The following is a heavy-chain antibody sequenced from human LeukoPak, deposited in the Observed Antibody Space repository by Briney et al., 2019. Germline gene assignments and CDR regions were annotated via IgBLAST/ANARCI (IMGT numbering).Heavy chain of an antibody. CDR3: ASYYDSSGYSYLGWFDP. D-gene: IGHD3-22*01. J-gene: IGHJ5*02. CDR1: GGSISSSSYY. CDR2: IYYSGST. Sequence: KPSETLSLTCTVSGGSISSSSYYWGWSRQPRGKGVERIGSIYYSGSTSSTPSLKSRVSISVPTSKNQFSLKLSSVTAADTAVYYCASYYDSSGYSYLGWFDPWGQGTLVTVSS. V-gene: IGHV4-39*01.